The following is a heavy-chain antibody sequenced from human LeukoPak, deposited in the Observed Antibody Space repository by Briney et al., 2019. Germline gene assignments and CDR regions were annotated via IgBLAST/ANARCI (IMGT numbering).Heavy chain of an antibody. CDR2: IWHDGGDE. D-gene: IGHD6-13*01. V-gene: IGHV3-33*01. CDR3: ARAASSSWYVGYFQH. CDR1: GFTFSSYG. Sequence: PGGSLRLSCAASGFTFSSYGMHWVRQAPGKGLEWVAVIWHDGGDEYYADSVKGRFTISRDNSKSTLYLQMNSLRAEDTAVYYCARAASSSWYVGYFQHWGQGTLVTVSS. J-gene: IGHJ1*01.